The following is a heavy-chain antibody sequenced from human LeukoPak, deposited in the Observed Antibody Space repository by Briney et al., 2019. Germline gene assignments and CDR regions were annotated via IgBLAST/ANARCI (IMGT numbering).Heavy chain of an antibody. CDR2: IIPIFGTA. Sequence: ASVKVSCKASGGTFSSYAISWVRQAPGQGLEWMGGIIPIFGTANYAQKFQGRVTITADESTSTAYMELSSLRSEDTAVYYCAREAPNSYGFYYFDYWGQGTLVTVSS. J-gene: IGHJ4*02. CDR3: AREAPNSYGFYYFDY. CDR1: GGTFSSYA. D-gene: IGHD5-18*01. V-gene: IGHV1-69*13.